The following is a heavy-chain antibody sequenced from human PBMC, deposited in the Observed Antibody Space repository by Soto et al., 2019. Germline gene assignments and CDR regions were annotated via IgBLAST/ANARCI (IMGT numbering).Heavy chain of an antibody. Sequence: EVQLVESGGGLVQPGGSLRLSCAASGFTFSNYWMHWVRQAPGKGLVWVSRVNSDGSTTYYVDSVKGRFTISRDNAKNTLHLQMNSLGAEDTAVYYCASNYAYAEGYYYYGIDVWGQGTTVTVSS. CDR1: GFTFSNYW. V-gene: IGHV3-74*01. CDR3: ASNYAYAEGYYYYGIDV. J-gene: IGHJ6*02. D-gene: IGHD3-16*01. CDR2: VNSDGSTT.